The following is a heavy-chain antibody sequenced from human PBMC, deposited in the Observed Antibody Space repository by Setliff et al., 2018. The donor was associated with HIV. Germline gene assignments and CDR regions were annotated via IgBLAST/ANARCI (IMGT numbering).Heavy chain of an antibody. CDR2: FDPEDGET. CDR1: GYILSELS. Sequence: ASVKVSCKVSGYILSELSIHWVRQAPGKGLEWMGGFDPEDGETIYAQKFQGRVTITRDSSTYTLHMELKTLTSEDTAVYYCAGSGPRDHDFWSDQSRRYFDLWGRGTLVTVSS. J-gene: IGHJ2*01. CDR3: AGSGPRDHDFWSDQSRRYFDL. V-gene: IGHV1-24*01. D-gene: IGHD3-3*01.